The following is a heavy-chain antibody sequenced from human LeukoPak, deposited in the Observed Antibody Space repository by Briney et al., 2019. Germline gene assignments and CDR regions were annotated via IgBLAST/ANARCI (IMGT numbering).Heavy chain of an antibody. Sequence: ASVKVSCKASGGTFSSYAISWVRQAPGQGLEWMGWMNPNSGNTGYAQKFQGRVTMTRDTSISTAYMQLSSLKSDDTAVYYCARGTPYCSSASCYNYWGQGTLVTVSS. V-gene: IGHV1-8*02. D-gene: IGHD2-2*02. CDR1: GGTFSSYA. CDR3: ARGTPYCSSASCYNY. CDR2: MNPNSGNT. J-gene: IGHJ4*02.